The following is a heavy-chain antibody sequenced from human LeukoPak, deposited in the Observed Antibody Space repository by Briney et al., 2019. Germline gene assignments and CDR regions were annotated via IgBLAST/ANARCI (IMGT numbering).Heavy chain of an antibody. D-gene: IGHD2-2*02. Sequence: GRSLRLSCAASGLTFSSYGTHWVRQAPGKGLEWVAVISYDGSNKYYADSVKGRFTISRDNSKNTLYLQTNSLRAEDTAVYYCAYSRSPVPAAIYFSDGMDVWGQGTTVTVSS. J-gene: IGHJ6*02. CDR3: AYSRSPVPAAIYFSDGMDV. CDR2: ISYDGSNK. CDR1: GLTFSSYG. V-gene: IGHV3-30*03.